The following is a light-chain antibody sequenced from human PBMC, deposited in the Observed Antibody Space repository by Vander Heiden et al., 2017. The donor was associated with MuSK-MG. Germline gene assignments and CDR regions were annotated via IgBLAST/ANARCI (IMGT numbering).Light chain of an antibody. V-gene: IGKV1-39*01. Sequence: DIQMTQSPSSLSASVGDRVTITCRASQSISSYLNWYQQKPGKAPKLLIYAASSLQSGVPSRFSGSGSGTDFTLTISRLQPEDFATYYCQQSHSTLYTFGQGTKLEIK. CDR3: QQSHSTLYT. CDR2: AAS. J-gene: IGKJ2*01. CDR1: QSISSY.